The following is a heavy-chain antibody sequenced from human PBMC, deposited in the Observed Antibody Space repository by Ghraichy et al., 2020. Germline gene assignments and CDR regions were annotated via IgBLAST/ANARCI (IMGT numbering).Heavy chain of an antibody. D-gene: IGHD6-13*01. Sequence: GESLRLSCAASGFTLNNYWMHWVRQAPGKGLVWVSRINSDGSTTSYADSVKGRFTVSRDNAKNTLYLQMNSLRDEDTAVYYCARVGSSSWRVTLRYWGQGSLVTVSS. V-gene: IGHV3-74*01. J-gene: IGHJ4*02. CDR1: GFTLNNYW. CDR2: INSDGSTT. CDR3: ARVGSSSWRVTLRY.